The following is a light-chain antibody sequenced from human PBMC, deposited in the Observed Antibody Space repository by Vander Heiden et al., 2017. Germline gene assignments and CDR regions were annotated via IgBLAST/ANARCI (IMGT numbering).Light chain of an antibody. J-gene: IGKJ2*01. V-gene: IGKV1-17*01. Sequence: DIQMTQSPSSLSASVGDRVTITCRATQGMRDRLAWYQQKPGKAPKRLIYDASNWQRGVPSRFSGSGFGTEFTLTISSLQPEDFAAYYCQQHDTYLFTFGQGTKLEIK. CDR2: DAS. CDR1: QGMRDR. CDR3: QQHDTYLFT.